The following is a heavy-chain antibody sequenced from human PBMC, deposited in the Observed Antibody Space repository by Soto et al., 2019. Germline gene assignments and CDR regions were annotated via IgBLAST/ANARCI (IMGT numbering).Heavy chain of an antibody. D-gene: IGHD6-19*01. CDR1: GFTVSSNY. CDR2: IYSGDRK. Sequence: EVQLVESGGGLIQPGGSLRLSCAASGFTVSSNYMSWVRQAPGKGLEWVSVIYSGDRKYYAESVKGRFTISRDNSKNTLYLQMNSLRAEDTAVYYCARGRIGAVAENDYWGQGTLVTVSS. J-gene: IGHJ4*02. V-gene: IGHV3-53*01. CDR3: ARGRIGAVAENDY.